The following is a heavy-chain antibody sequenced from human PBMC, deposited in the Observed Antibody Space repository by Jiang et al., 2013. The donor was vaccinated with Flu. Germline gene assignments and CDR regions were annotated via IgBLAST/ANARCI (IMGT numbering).Heavy chain of an antibody. V-gene: IGHV1-69*04. J-gene: IGHJ4*02. Sequence: SGAEVKKPGSSVKVSCKASGGTFSSYAISWVRQAPGQGLEWMGRIIPILGIANYAQKFQGRVTITADKSTSTAYMELSSLRSEDTAVYYCARVMGADPFYYFDYWGQGTLVTVSS. CDR3: ARVMGADPFYYFDY. D-gene: IGHD1-26*01. CDR1: GGTFSSYA. CDR2: IIPILGIA.